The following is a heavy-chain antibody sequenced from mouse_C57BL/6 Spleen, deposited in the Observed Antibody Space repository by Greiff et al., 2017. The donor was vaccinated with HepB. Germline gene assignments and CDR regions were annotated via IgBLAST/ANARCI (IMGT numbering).Heavy chain of an antibody. CDR1: GYTFTDYY. D-gene: IGHD2-4*01. Sequence: EVQLQESGPVLVKPGASVKMSCKASGYTFTDYYMNWVKQSHGKSLEWIGVINPYNGGTSYNQKFKGKATLTVDKSSSTADMELNSLTSEDSAVSYCARGGYDYDAYYFDYWGQGTTLTVSS. CDR2: INPYNGGT. J-gene: IGHJ2*01. V-gene: IGHV1-19*01. CDR3: ARGGYDYDAYYFDY.